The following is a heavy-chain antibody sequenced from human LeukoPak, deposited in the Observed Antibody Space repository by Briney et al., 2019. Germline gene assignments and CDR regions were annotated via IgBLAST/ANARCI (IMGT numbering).Heavy chain of an antibody. V-gene: IGHV1-18*01. D-gene: IGHD1-26*01. CDR3: ARATPPGDYMDV. CDR2: LSAYNGNT. CDR1: GYTFTSYG. J-gene: IGHJ6*03. Sequence: ASVKVSCEASGYTFTSYGISWVRQAPGQGLEWMGWLSAYNGNTNYAQKLQGRGTMTTDTSTSTAYMELRSLRSDDTAVYYCARATPPGDYMDVWGKGTTVTVSS.